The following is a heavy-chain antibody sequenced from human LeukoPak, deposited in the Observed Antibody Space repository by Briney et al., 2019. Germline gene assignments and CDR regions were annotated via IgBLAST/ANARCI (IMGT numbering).Heavy chain of an antibody. CDR2: IWYDGSNK. J-gene: IGHJ4*02. CDR1: GFTFSSYG. CDR3: ARDRTGGGDFFDY. V-gene: IGHV3-33*01. D-gene: IGHD2-8*02. Sequence: GGSLRLSCAASGFTFSSYGMHWVRQAPGKGLEWVAVIWYDGSNKYYADSVKGRFTISRDDSKNTLYLQMNSLRAEDTALYYCARDRTGGGDFFDYWGQGTLVTVSS.